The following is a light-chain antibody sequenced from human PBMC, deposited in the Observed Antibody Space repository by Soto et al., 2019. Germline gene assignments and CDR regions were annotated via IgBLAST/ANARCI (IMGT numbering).Light chain of an antibody. Sequence: DIVMSQTPLSLSVTPGQPPPLSCEPSQSLLHSDGKTYLYWYLQKPGNPPQLIIYEVSNRFSGVPDRFSGSGSGTDVTLEISRVEADDVEMYYCMQRLQLPLTFGGGTKVDIK. J-gene: IGKJ4*01. CDR1: QSLLHSDGKTY. CDR2: EVS. V-gene: IGKV2D-29*01. CDR3: MQRLQLPLT.